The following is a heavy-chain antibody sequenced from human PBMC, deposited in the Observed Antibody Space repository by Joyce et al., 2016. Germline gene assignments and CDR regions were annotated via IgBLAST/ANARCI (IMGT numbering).Heavy chain of an antibody. CDR2: IDWVNDK. CDR1: GFSLSTRGMY. CDR3: ARCPDHGGKGPFDH. V-gene: IGHV2-70*01. Sequence: QVTLRESGPALVKPTQTLALTCTFSGFSLSTRGMYVGWIRQPPGKALEWLALIDWVNDKYYNPSLETRLTISKDRSKNQVVLTMTNMDPVDTATYYCARCPDHGGKGPFDHWGQGALVTVSS. J-gene: IGHJ4*02. D-gene: IGHD4-23*01.